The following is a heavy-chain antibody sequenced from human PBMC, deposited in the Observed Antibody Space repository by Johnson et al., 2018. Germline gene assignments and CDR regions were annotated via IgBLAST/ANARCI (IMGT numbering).Heavy chain of an antibody. J-gene: IGHJ6*03. CDR1: GGTFSSYT. CDR3: ARTRRADGTFYYYYYMDV. D-gene: IGHD3-16*01. CDR2: IIPIFGIT. V-gene: IGHV1-69*09. Sequence: QVQLQESGAEVKKPGSSVKVSCKASGGTFSSYTISWVRQAPGQGLEWMGRIIPIFGITNYAQKFQGRVTITADKSTSTAYMELSSLRSEDTAVYYCARTRRADGTFYYYYYMDVWGKGTTVTVSS.